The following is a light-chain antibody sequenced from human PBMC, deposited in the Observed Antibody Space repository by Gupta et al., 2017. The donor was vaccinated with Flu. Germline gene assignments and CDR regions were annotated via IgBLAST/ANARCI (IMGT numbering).Light chain of an antibody. CDR1: QSVSSSY. V-gene: IGKV3-20*01. CDR3: QQYGSSPLT. Sequence: GTLALSPGERATLSCRASQSVSSSYLAWYQQKPGQAPRLLIYGASSRATGIPDRFSGSGSGTDFTLTISRLEPEDFAVYYCQQYGSSPLTFGGGTKVEIK. J-gene: IGKJ4*01. CDR2: GAS.